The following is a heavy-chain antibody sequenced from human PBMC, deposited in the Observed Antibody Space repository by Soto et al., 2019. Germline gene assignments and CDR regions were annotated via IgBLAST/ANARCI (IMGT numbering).Heavy chain of an antibody. CDR3: ARVVSPYSDGYLFYY. V-gene: IGHV1-46*01. D-gene: IGHD5-18*01. CDR2: INPSGGST. CDR1: GYTFTSYY. Sequence: ASVKVSCKASGYTFTSYYMHWVRQAPGQGLEWMGIINPSGGSTSYAQKFQGRVTMTRDTSTSTVYMELSSLRSEDTAVYYCARVVSPYSDGYLFYYWGQGTLVTVSS. J-gene: IGHJ4*02.